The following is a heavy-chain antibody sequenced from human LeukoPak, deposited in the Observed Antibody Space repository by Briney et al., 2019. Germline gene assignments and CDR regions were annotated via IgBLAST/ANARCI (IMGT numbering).Heavy chain of an antibody. Sequence: GGSLRLSCAASGFTFSSYAISWVRQAPGKGLEWVANIKKDESEKHYVDSVKGRFTISRDNAKNSLYLQMNSLRAEDTAVYYCARDEAYFDPWGQGTLVTVSS. V-gene: IGHV3-7*03. D-gene: IGHD3-16*01. CDR2: IKKDESEK. J-gene: IGHJ5*02. CDR1: GFTFSSYA. CDR3: ARDEAYFDP.